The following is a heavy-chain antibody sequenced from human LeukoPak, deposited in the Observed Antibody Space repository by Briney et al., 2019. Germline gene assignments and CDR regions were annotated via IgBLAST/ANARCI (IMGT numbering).Heavy chain of an antibody. CDR2: IRYDGSNK. Sequence: GGSLRLSCAASGFTFSSYGMHWVRQAPGKGLEWVAFIRYDGSNKYYADSVKGRFTISRDNSKNTLYLQMNSLRAEDTAVYYCATDCSSTSCYLGVLDYWGQGTLVTVSS. CDR1: GFTFSSYG. CDR3: ATDCSSTSCYLGVLDY. D-gene: IGHD2-2*01. V-gene: IGHV3-30*02. J-gene: IGHJ4*02.